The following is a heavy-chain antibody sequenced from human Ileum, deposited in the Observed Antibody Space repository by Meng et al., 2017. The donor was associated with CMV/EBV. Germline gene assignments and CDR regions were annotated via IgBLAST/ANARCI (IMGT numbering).Heavy chain of an antibody. J-gene: IGHJ6*02. CDR1: GFNFANYT. Sequence: GESLKISCTASGFNFANYTMTWVRQAPGKGLEWVGFIRRKAYGGTTEYAASVKGRFTISRDNSKNTLYLQMNSLRPEDTAVYYCAKDKAYDYYGMDVWGQGTTVTVSS. CDR3: AKDKAYDYYGMDV. V-gene: IGHV3-49*04. CDR2: IRRKAYGGTT.